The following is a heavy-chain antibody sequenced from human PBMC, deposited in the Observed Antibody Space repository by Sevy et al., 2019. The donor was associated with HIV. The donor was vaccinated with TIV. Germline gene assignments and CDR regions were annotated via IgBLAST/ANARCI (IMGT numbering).Heavy chain of an antibody. CDR3: AKEMAMMEGNWFDP. CDR1: GFTFSSYA. Sequence: GGSLRLSCAASGFTFSSYAMSWVRQAPGKGLEWVSAISGSGGSTYYADSGKGRFTISRDKSKNTRYLQMNSLRAEDTAVYYCAKEMAMMEGNWFDPWGQGTLVTVSS. V-gene: IGHV3-23*01. J-gene: IGHJ5*02. D-gene: IGHD5-12*01. CDR2: ISGSGGST.